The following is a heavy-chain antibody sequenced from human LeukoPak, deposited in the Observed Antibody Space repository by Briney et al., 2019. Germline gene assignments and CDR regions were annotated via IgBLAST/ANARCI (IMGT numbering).Heavy chain of an antibody. Sequence: PGGSLRLSCAASGFTFSDYYMSWIRQAPGKGLVWVSRINSDGRDTKYADSVKGRFTISRDNAKNTLYLQMNSLRAEDTAVYYCARGSCTNGVCYFSYWGQGTLVTVSS. V-gene: IGHV3-74*03. CDR2: INSDGRDT. CDR3: ARGSCTNGVCYFSY. D-gene: IGHD2-8*01. CDR1: GFTFSDYY. J-gene: IGHJ4*02.